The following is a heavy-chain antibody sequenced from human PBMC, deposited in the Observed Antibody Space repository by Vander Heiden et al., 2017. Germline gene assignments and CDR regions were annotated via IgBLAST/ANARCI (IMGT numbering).Heavy chain of an antibody. Sequence: QVQLVESGGGVVQPGRSLRLSCAASGFTLSGYGMHWVRQAPGKGLEWVAVISYDGSNKYYADSVKGRFTISRDNSKNTLYLQMNSLRAEDTAVYYCAKDTDYGDASYGMDVWGQGTTVTVSS. J-gene: IGHJ6*02. CDR1: GFTLSGYG. V-gene: IGHV3-30*18. D-gene: IGHD4-17*01. CDR3: AKDTDYGDASYGMDV. CDR2: ISYDGSNK.